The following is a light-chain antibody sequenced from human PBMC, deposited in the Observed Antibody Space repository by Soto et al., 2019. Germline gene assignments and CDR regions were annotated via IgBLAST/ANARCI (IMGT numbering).Light chain of an antibody. CDR2: DAS. CDR1: QSISSW. J-gene: IGKJ1*01. Sequence: DIQMTQSPSTLSASVGDRVTITCRASQSISSWLAWYQQKPGKVPKLLIYDASNLGSGVPSRFSGSGSGTQFTLTISGLQPDDSATYYCQHYNSYSEAFGQGTKVELK. CDR3: QHYNSYSEA. V-gene: IGKV1-5*01.